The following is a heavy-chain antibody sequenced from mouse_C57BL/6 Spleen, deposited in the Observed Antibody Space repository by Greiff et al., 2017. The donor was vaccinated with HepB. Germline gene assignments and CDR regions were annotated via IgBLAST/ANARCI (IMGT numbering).Heavy chain of an antibody. Sequence: QVHVKQTGPELVRPGVSVKISCKGSGYTFTDYAMHWVKQSHAKSLEWIGVISTYYGDASYNQKFKDKATMTVDKSSSTAYMELARLTSEDSAVYYCARDYYGQYYFDYWGQGTTLTVSS. J-gene: IGHJ2*01. CDR1: GYTFTDYA. D-gene: IGHD1-2*01. CDR3: ARDYYGQYYFDY. V-gene: IGHV1-67*01. CDR2: ISTYYGDA.